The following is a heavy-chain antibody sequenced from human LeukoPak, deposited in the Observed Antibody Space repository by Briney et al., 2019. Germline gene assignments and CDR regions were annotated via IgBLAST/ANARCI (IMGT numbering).Heavy chain of an antibody. CDR1: GFTFTNYG. J-gene: IGHJ4*02. CDR2: ITYDGYYK. D-gene: IGHD3-10*01. CDR3: ARDLSPVVRASPMGY. V-gene: IGHV3-30*03. Sequence: GTSLRLSCAASGFTFTNYGMHWVRQAPGKGLGWVALITYDGYYKYYSDSVKGRSTIPSDTSKNTLYLQMNSLRAEDTAVYYCARDLSPVVRASPMGYWGQGTPVTVSS.